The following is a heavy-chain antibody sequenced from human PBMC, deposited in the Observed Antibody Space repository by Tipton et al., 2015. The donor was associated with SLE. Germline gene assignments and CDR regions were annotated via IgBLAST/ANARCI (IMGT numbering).Heavy chain of an antibody. CDR3: ARAKTTAGAFDV. CDR1: VGSISNSF. CDR2: IYTSGNT. V-gene: IGHV4-4*07. J-gene: IGHJ3*01. D-gene: IGHD4-17*01. Sequence: TLSLTCTVSVGSISNSFWSWIRQPAGKGLEWIGRIYTSGNTIYNPSLKSRVTMSVDTSKNQFSLKLTSVTAADTAVYYCARAKTTAGAFDVWGQGTVVTVS.